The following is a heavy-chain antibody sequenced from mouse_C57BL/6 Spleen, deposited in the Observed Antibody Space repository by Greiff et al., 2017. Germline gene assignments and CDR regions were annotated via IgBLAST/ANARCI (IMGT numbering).Heavy chain of an antibody. V-gene: IGHV3-6*01. J-gene: IGHJ3*01. CDR3: AREEITTAHAWFAY. D-gene: IGHD1-2*01. CDR2: ISYDGSN. Sequence: EVQLVESGPGLVKPSQSLSLTCSVTGYSITSGYYWNWIRQFPGNKLEWMGYISYDGSNNYNPSLKNRISITRDTSKNQFFLKLNSVTTEDTATYYCAREEITTAHAWFAYWGQGTLVTVSA. CDR1: GYSITSGYY.